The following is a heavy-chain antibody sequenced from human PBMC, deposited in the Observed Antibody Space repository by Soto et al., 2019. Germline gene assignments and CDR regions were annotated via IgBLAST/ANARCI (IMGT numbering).Heavy chain of an antibody. CDR2: INPGGSIT. CDR3: ARVPTGKYGVWNY. J-gene: IGHJ4*02. CDR1: GFTFSSYW. V-gene: IGHV3-74*01. Sequence: GGSLRLSCAASGFTFSSYWMHWVRQAPGRGLVWVSRINPGGSITAYADSVKGRFTISRDNAKNTLYLQMNSLRGDDTAVYYCARVPTGKYGVWNYWGQGTLVTVSS. D-gene: IGHD2-8*01.